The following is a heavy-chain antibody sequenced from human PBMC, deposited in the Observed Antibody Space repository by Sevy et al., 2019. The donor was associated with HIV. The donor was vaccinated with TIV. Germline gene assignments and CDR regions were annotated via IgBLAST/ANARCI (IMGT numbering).Heavy chain of an antibody. CDR2: IWYDGRTE. D-gene: IGHD3-22*01. Sequence: GGSLRLSCVASGFTFRSFSMHWVRQAPGKGLEWVAAIWYDGRTERYADSVQGRFTISRDNSKKTLYLQMNSLRDEDTAVYYCARDTMIEWGGYYYYYYGMDVWGQGTTVTVSS. CDR1: GFTFRSFS. V-gene: IGHV3-33*01. J-gene: IGHJ6*02. CDR3: ARDTMIEWGGYYYYYYGMDV.